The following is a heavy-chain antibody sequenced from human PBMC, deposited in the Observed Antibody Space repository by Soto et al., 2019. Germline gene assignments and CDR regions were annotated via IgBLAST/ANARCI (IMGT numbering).Heavy chain of an antibody. Sequence: KPSETLSLTCTVSGGSISSYYWSWIRQPPGKGLEWIGYIYYSGSTNYNPSLKSRVTISVDTSKNQFSLKLSSVTAADTAVYYCARDLDYDFWRFDPWGQGTLVTVSS. D-gene: IGHD3-3*01. V-gene: IGHV4-59*01. CDR1: GGSISSYY. CDR2: IYYSGST. CDR3: ARDLDYDFWRFDP. J-gene: IGHJ5*02.